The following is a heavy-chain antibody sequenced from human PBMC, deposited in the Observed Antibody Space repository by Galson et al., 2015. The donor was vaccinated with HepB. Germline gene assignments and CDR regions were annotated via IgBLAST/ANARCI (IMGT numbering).Heavy chain of an antibody. D-gene: IGHD2-15*01. CDR3: TRDILGVVAFDY. Sequence: SLRLSCAASGFTFGDYAMSWVRQAPGKGLEWVGFIRSKAYGGTTEYAASVKGRFTISRDDSKSIAYLQMNSLKTEDTAVYYCTRDILGVVAFDYWGQGTLVTVSS. J-gene: IGHJ4*02. V-gene: IGHV3-49*04. CDR2: IRSKAYGGTT. CDR1: GFTFGDYA.